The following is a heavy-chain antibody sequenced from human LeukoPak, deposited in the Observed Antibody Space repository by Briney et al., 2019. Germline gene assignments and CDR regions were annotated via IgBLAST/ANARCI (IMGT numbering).Heavy chain of an antibody. CDR2: IYYSGST. Sequence: SETLSLTCTVSGGSISSSSYYWGWIRQPPGKGLEWIGNIYYSGSTYYNPSLKSRVAISLDTSKNQFSLKLSSVTAADTAVYYCARDALKDDYVWGSKKNWGQGTLVTVSS. J-gene: IGHJ4*02. V-gene: IGHV4-39*07. D-gene: IGHD3-16*01. CDR3: ARDALKDDYVWGSKKN. CDR1: GGSISSSSYY.